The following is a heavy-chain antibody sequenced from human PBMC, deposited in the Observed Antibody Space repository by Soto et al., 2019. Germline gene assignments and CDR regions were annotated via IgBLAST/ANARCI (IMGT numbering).Heavy chain of an antibody. J-gene: IGHJ6*02. CDR2: INPNSGGT. V-gene: IGHV1-2*02. CDR3: ARAPITQYYYYYGMDV. CDR1: GYTFTGYY. Sequence: QVQLVQSGAEVKKPGASVKVSCKASGYTFTGYYMHWVRQAPGQGLEWMGWINPNSGGTNYAQKFQGGVTMTRDTSISTAYMELSRLRSDDTAVYYCARAPITQYYYYYGMDVWGQGTTVTVSS. D-gene: IGHD1-20*01.